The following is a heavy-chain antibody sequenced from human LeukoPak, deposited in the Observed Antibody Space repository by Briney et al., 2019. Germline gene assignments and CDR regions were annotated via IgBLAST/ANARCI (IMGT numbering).Heavy chain of an antibody. CDR2: IYYSGST. J-gene: IGHJ6*03. V-gene: IGHV4-59*01. D-gene: IGHD3-10*01. CDR1: GGSISSYY. Sequence: SETLSLTCTVSGGSISSYYWSWIRQPPGKGLEWIGYIYYSGSTNYNPSLKNRVTISVDTSKSQFSLKLSSVTAADTAVYYCAREGYYYGSGSYNYYYYYMDVWGKGTTVTISS. CDR3: AREGYYYGSGSYNYYYYYMDV.